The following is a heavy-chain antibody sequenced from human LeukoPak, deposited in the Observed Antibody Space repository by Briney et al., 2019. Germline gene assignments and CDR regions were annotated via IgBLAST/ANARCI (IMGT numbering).Heavy chain of an antibody. D-gene: IGHD3-10*01. V-gene: IGHV3-23*01. CDR3: TTYGSGSHDYYYYYMDV. CDR1: GFTFSTYG. Sequence: GGSLRLSCAASGFTFSTYGMTWVRQAPGKGLEWVSAISGSGGSTFYADSVKGRFTISRDNSKNTLYLQMNSLKTEDTAVYYCTTYGSGSHDYYYYYMDVWGKGTTVTVSS. J-gene: IGHJ6*03. CDR2: ISGSGGST.